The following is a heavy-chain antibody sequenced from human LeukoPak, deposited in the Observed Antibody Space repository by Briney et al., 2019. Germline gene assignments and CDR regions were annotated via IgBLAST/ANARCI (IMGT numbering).Heavy chain of an antibody. Sequence: PSETLSLTCFVSGASLSTYYWSWIRQPPGKGLEWIGYINYSGSTNYNPSLKSRITMSLDTSKNQLSLKLRSVTAADTAVYYCAATQRWLQFDCWGQGALVTVSS. V-gene: IGHV4-59*01. J-gene: IGHJ4*02. CDR1: GASLSTYY. D-gene: IGHD5-24*01. CDR2: INYSGST. CDR3: AATQRWLQFDC.